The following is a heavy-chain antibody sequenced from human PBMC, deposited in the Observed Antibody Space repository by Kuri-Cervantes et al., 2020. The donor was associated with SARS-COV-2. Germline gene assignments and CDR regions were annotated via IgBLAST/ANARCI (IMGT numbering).Heavy chain of an antibody. CDR1: GGSISSYY. CDR3: AGNQWLVEVVDAFDI. V-gene: IGHV4-59*01. Sequence: SETLSLTCTVSGGSISSYYWSWIRQPPGKGLEWIGYIYYSGSTNYNPSLKSRVTISVDTSKNQFSLKLSSVTAADTAVYYCAGNQWLVEVVDAFDIWGQGTMVTVSS. CDR2: IYYSGST. D-gene: IGHD6-19*01. J-gene: IGHJ3*02.